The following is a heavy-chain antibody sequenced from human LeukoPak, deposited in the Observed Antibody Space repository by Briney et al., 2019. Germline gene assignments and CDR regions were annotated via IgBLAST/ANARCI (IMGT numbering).Heavy chain of an antibody. V-gene: IGHV3-33*01. CDR1: GFAFSTYG. CDR2: IWDDGSKT. J-gene: IGHJ4*02. Sequence: PGRSLRLSCAASGFAFSTYGMHWVRQAPGKGLEWVAYIWDDGSKTYYADSVKGRFTISRDDPDNTLYLQVNSLRAEDTALYYCAGQAYSSGRYFPFDYWGQGTLVTVSS. D-gene: IGHD3-22*01. CDR3: AGQAYSSGRYFPFDY.